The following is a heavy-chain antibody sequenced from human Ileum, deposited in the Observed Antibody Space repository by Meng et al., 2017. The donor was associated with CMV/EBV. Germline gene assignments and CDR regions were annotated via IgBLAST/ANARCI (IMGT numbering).Heavy chain of an antibody. CDR2: ILSDGSDK. CDR3: ARDRYWTFDY. D-gene: IGHD3/OR15-3a*01. V-gene: IGHV3-30*02. J-gene: IGHJ4*02. CDR1: GFTFTNHC. Sequence: QWLLVESGGAVVQPVGCLWLARAVSGFTFTNHCMHWLRQIPGKGPEWVAFILSDGSDKYYVDSVKGRFTISRDNSKNTIYLQMNSLTTDDTALYHCARDRYWTFDYWGQGTLVTVSS.